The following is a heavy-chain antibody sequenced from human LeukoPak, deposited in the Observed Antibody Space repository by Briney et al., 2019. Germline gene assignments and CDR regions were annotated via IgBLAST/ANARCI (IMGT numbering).Heavy chain of an antibody. V-gene: IGHV3-53*04. J-gene: IGHJ3*02. CDR1: GFTVSSNY. D-gene: IGHD2-8*01. CDR3: ARDTRMAARAFGFDI. Sequence: GGSLRLSCAASGFTVSSNYMSWVRQAPGKGLEWVSVIYSGGSTYYADSVKGRFTISRHNSKNTLYLQMNSLRAEDTDVYYCARDTRMAARAFGFDIWGQGTMVTVSS. CDR2: IYSGGST.